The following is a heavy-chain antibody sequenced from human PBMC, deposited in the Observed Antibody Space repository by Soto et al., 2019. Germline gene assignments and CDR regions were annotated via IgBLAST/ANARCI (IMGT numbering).Heavy chain of an antibody. J-gene: IGHJ4*02. CDR2: ISAYNGNT. D-gene: IGHD1-26*01. CDR3: ARDKRIVGATALSY. Sequence: ASVKVSCKASGYTFTSYGISWVLQAPGQGLEWMGWISAYNGNTNYAQKLQGRVTMTTDTSTSTAYMELRSLRSDDTAVYYCARDKRIVGATALSYWGQGTLVTVSS. CDR1: GYTFTSYG. V-gene: IGHV1-18*01.